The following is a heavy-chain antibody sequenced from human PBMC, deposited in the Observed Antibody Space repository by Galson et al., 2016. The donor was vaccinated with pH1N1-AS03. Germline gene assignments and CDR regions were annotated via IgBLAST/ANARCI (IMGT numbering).Heavy chain of an antibody. CDR2: IYPGDSDT. CDR3: ARQVRDGYNDYFDY. V-gene: IGHV5-51*01. Sequence: AWVRHMPGKGLEWMGIIYPGDSDTRYSPSFQGQVTISADRSINTAYLQWSSLMASDTAIYYCARQVRDGYNDYFDYWGQGILVTVSS. J-gene: IGHJ4*02. D-gene: IGHD5-24*01.